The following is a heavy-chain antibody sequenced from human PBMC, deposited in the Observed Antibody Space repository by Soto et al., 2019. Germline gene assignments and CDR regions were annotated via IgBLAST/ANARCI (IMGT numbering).Heavy chain of an antibody. CDR3: AHTIVAMFGFVS. Sequence: QITLKESGPTQVKHTQTLTLTCSFSGFSLSTSGMGVGWIRQPPGQALEWLALITWDGDERYRPXLRNRLTXXXXXXXXXXXXXXXXXXXVXTATYYCAHTIVAMFGFVSWGQGALVTVSS. D-gene: IGHD3-10*02. CDR2: ITWDGDE. CDR1: GFSLSTSGMG. V-gene: IGHV2-5*02. J-gene: IGHJ4*02.